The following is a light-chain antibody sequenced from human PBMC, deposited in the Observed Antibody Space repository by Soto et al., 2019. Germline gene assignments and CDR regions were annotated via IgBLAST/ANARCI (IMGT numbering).Light chain of an antibody. V-gene: IGLV2-14*03. CDR2: DVN. Sequence: QSALTQPASVSGSPGQSITISCTGTSSDIGAYNFVSWYQQHPGKAPKLMLYDVNIRSSGVSNRFSGSKSGNTASLTISGLQAEDEADYYCTSRTTSTNMIFGGGTKLTVL. J-gene: IGLJ2*01. CDR3: TSRTTSTNMI. CDR1: SSDIGAYNF.